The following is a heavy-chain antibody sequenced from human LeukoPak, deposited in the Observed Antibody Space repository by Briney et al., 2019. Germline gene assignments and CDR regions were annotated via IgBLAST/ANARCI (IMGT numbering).Heavy chain of an antibody. V-gene: IGHV3-21*01. D-gene: IGHD3-16*01. CDR1: GFTLSSYA. Sequence: GGSLRLSCAASGFTLSSYAMSWVRQAPGKGLEWVSSISSSSSYIYYADSVKGRFTISRDNAKNSLFLQMNSLRAEDTAVYYCARDFGATRFDYWGQGTLVTVSS. J-gene: IGHJ4*02. CDR3: ARDFGATRFDY. CDR2: ISSSSSYI.